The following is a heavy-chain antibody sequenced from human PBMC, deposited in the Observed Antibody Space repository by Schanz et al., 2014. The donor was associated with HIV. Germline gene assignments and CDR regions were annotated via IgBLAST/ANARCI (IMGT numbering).Heavy chain of an antibody. CDR3: AKDRNYYDSKYRGKGNYYYYYGMDV. CDR2: TSNDGIKK. D-gene: IGHD3-22*01. Sequence: QVQLVESGGGVVQPGRSLKLSCVASGFPFNSYGMHWVRQAPGKGLEWVAVTSNDGIKKNFADSVRGRFTISRDNSKNTLYLQMKNLRTEDTAVYYCAKDRNYYDSKYRGKGNYYYYYGMDVWGQGTTVTVSS. V-gene: IGHV3-30*18. J-gene: IGHJ6*02. CDR1: GFPFNSYG.